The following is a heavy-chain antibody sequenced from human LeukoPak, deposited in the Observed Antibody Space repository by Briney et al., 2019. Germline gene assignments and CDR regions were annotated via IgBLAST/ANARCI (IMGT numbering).Heavy chain of an antibody. J-gene: IGHJ4*02. CDR2: IQQDGSEK. V-gene: IGHV3-7*01. CDR3: ARDGGRKDDY. Sequence: GGSLRLSCTASGFTFSSYWMTWVRQAPGKGLEWVANIQQDGSEKYYVDSVKGRFTISRDNAKNSLHLQMNSLRAEDTAVYYCARDGGRKDDYWGQGTLVTVSS. CDR1: GFTFSSYW. D-gene: IGHD2-15*01.